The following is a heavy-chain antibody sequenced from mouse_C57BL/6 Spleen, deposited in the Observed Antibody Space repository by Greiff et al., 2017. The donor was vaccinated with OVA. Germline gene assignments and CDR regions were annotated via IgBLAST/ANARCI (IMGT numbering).Heavy chain of an antibody. CDR1: GYTFTSYW. J-gene: IGHJ2*01. V-gene: IGHV1-55*01. Sequence: QVQLQQPGAELVKPGASVTMSCTASGYTFTSYWITWVKQRPGQGLEWIGDIYPGSGSTNYNEKFKSKATLTVDTSSSTAYMQLSSLTSEDSAVYDCARGPDEYDVCDYWGQGTTLTVSS. CDR2: IYPGSGST. D-gene: IGHD2-4*01. CDR3: ARGPDEYDVCDY.